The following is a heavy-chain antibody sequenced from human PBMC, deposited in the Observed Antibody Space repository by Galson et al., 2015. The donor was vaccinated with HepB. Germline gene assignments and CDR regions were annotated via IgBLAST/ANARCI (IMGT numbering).Heavy chain of an antibody. J-gene: IGHJ5*02. D-gene: IGHD1-1*01. CDR1: GGSFSVYY. Sequence: SETLSLTCAVYGGSFSVYYWSWIRQPPGKGLEWIGEINHSGSTNYNPSLKSRVTISVDTSKNQFSLKLSSVTAADTAVYYCAREKVQLERNRKYNWFDPWGQGTLVTVSS. CDR2: INHSGST. CDR3: AREKVQLERNRKYNWFDP. V-gene: IGHV4-34*01.